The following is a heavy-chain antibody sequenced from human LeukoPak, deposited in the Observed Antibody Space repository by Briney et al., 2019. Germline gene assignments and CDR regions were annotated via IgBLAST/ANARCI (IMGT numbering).Heavy chain of an antibody. D-gene: IGHD1-7*01. Sequence: RPGRSLRLSCAASGFTFSTFPMHWVRQAPGKGLQWVAVISNDGVKQYYADSAKGRFTISRDNSKNTLFLQMNSLTTEDTAVYYCARGAGTMVYYIDVWGKGTTVTVSS. CDR3: ARGAGTMVYYIDV. CDR2: ISNDGVKQ. CDR1: GFTFSTFP. J-gene: IGHJ6*03. V-gene: IGHV3-30*16.